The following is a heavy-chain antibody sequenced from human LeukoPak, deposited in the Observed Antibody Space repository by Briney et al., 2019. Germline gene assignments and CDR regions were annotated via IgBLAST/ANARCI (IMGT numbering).Heavy chain of an antibody. CDR3: ARSGYCTSTSCLNGRGAFDI. J-gene: IGHJ3*02. CDR2: ISSSSSPI. CDR1: GFTFSTYS. Sequence: GGSLRLSCAASGFTFSTYSMNWVRQAPGKGLEWVSYISSSSSPIYYADSVKGRFTISRDNAKNSLYLQMNSLRAEDTAVYYCARSGYCTSTSCLNGRGAFDIWGQGTMVTVSS. D-gene: IGHD2-2*01. V-gene: IGHV3-48*04.